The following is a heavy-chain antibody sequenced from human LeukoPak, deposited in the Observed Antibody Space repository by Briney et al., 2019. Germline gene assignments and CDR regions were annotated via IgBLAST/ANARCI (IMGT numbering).Heavy chain of an antibody. Sequence: ASVKVSCKASGYTFTGYYIHWMRQAPGQGLEWMGWIEPNSGSTNDAQQFQGRVTRTRDTSISTASMQLSRLRSDDTAVYYCARDSCAGDCFNWFDPWGQGTLVSVSS. CDR3: ARDSCAGDCFNWFDP. CDR2: IEPNSGST. V-gene: IGHV1-2*02. D-gene: IGHD2-21*01. CDR1: GYTFTGYY. J-gene: IGHJ5*02.